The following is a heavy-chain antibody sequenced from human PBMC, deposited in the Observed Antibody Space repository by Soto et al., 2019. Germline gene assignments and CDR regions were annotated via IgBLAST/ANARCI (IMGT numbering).Heavy chain of an antibody. CDR1: GGSISSYY. CDR2: IYYSGST. D-gene: IGHD2-8*01. V-gene: IGHV4-59*01. Sequence: SETLSLTCTVSGGSISSYYWSWIRQPPGKGLEWIGYIYYSGSTNYNPSLKSRVTISVDTSKNQFSLKLSSVTAADTAVYYCARGGVDCTNGVCYTYYYYYMDVWGKGTTVTVSX. J-gene: IGHJ6*03. CDR3: ARGGVDCTNGVCYTYYYYYMDV.